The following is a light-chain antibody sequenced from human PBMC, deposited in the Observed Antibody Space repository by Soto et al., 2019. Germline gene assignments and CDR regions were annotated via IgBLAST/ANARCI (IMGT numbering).Light chain of an antibody. J-gene: IGLJ1*01. CDR2: RNN. Sequence: QSALTQPPSASGTPGQRVTISCSGSSSNIGSNYVYWYQQLPGTAPKLLIYRNNQRPSGVPDRFSGSKSGTSASLAISGPRSEDEADYYCAAWDDSLSGCYVFGTGTKVTVL. CDR1: SSNIGSNY. CDR3: AAWDDSLSGCYV. V-gene: IGLV1-47*01.